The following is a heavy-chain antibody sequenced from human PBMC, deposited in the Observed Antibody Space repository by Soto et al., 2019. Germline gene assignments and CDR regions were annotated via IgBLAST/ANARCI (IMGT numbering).Heavy chain of an antibody. D-gene: IGHD3-22*01. CDR1: VFSFSSYG. V-gene: IGHV3-33*01. CDR3: ARDLGMIVVGDY. CDR2: IWYDVSNI. Sequence: QEQLVESGGGGVQPGRSLRLSCAASVFSFSSYGMHWVRQAPGKGLEWVATIWYDVSNIHYADSVKGRFTISRDNYNNTLYLQMSSVRAEDTAVYYCARDLGMIVVGDYWGQGNLVTVSS. J-gene: IGHJ4*02.